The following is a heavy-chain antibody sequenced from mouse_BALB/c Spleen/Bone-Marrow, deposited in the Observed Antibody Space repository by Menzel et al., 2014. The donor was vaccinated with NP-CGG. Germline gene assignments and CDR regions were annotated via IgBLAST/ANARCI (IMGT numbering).Heavy chain of an antibody. J-gene: IGHJ2*01. V-gene: IGHV5-9-4*01. Sequence: DVMLVESGGALVKPGGSLKLSCAASGFTLSDYAMSWVRQSPEKRLEWVAEISNGGNYTYYPDTVTGRFTISRDNAKNTLYLEMSSLRSEDTAMYYCSRNSNYSFDFWGQGTTLTVSS. CDR3: SRNSNYSFDF. D-gene: IGHD2-5*01. CDR2: ISNGGNYT. CDR1: GFTLSDYA.